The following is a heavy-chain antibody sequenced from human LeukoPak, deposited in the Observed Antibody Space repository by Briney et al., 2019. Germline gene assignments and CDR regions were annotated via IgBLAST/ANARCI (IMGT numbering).Heavy chain of an antibody. D-gene: IGHD2-2*01. Sequence: PGGSLRLSCAASGFTVSSSYMSWVRQAPGKGLEWVSVIYSGGSTYYADSVKGRFTISRDNSKNTLYLQMNSLRAEDTAVYYCASPRLGYCSSITCYPFDYWGQGTLVTVSS. V-gene: IGHV3-53*01. CDR3: ASPRLGYCSSITCYPFDY. CDR2: IYSGGST. CDR1: GFTVSSSY. J-gene: IGHJ4*02.